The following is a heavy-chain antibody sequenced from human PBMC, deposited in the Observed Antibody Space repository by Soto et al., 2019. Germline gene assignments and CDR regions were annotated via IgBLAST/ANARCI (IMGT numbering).Heavy chain of an antibody. D-gene: IGHD3-10*01. CDR3: ARDSWSYGASNFGFDY. CDR1: GGSISSGGYY. J-gene: IGHJ4*02. Sequence: TSETLSLTCTVSGGSISSGGYYWTWIRQHPEKRLEWIGYIYYSGSTYYNPSLKSRGTISVDTSKNQFSLNLSSVTAAYTAVYYCARDSWSYGASNFGFDYWGQGTLVTVSS. CDR2: IYYSGST. V-gene: IGHV4-31*03.